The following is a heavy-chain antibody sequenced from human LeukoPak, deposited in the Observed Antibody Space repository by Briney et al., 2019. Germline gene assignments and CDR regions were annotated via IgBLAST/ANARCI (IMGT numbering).Heavy chain of an antibody. J-gene: IGHJ4*02. CDR1: GFTFRNCA. CDR2: MSYDGSDK. D-gene: IGHD3-10*01. V-gene: IGHV3-30*18. Sequence: PGGSLRLSCAASGFTFRNCAMHWVRQAPGKGLEWVAFMSYDGSDKYYADSVKGRFTISRDNSKNTLYLQMNTLRAEDTAVYYCAKDEPGSYSPSDYWGQGTLVIVSS. CDR3: AKDEPGSYSPSDY.